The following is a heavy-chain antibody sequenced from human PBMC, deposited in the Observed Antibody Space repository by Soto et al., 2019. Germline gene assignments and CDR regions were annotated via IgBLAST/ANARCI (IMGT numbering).Heavy chain of an antibody. CDR3: ARLVRVGATDFDY. Sequence: SETLSLTCTVSGGSISSSSYYWGWIRQPPGKGLEWIGSIYYSGSTYYNPSLKSRVTISVDTSKNQFSLKLSSVTAADTAVYYCARLVRVGATDFDYWGQGTLVTVSS. J-gene: IGHJ4*02. CDR1: GGSISSSSYY. D-gene: IGHD1-26*01. V-gene: IGHV4-39*01. CDR2: IYYSGST.